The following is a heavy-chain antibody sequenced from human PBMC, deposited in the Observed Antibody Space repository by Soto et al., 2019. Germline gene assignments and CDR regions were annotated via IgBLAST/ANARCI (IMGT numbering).Heavy chain of an antibody. CDR1: GYTFSKYG. CDR3: ATDGVVTASPFDY. V-gene: IGHV1-18*01. J-gene: IGHJ4*02. D-gene: IGHD2-21*02. CDR2: ISTYNGNT. Sequence: QVQLVQSGAEVKKPGASVKVSCKTSGYTFSKYGITWIRQAPGQGLEYMGWISTYNGNTDYAQKLQGRVTMTTDNSTDTAYMELRSLTSDDTAVFYCATDGVVTASPFDYWGQGTLVTVSS.